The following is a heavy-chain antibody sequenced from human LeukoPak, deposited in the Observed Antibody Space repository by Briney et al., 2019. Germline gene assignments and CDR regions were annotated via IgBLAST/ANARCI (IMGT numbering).Heavy chain of an antibody. CDR3: AREKEGIAAAGTSYFDY. CDR2: IWYDGSNK. V-gene: IGHV3-33*01. Sequence: GGSLRLSCAASGFTFSSYGMHWVRQAPGKGLEGVAVIWYDGSNKYYADSVKGRFTISRDNSKNTLYLQMNSLRAEDTAVYYCAREKEGIAAAGTSYFDYWGQGTLVTVSS. D-gene: IGHD6-13*01. J-gene: IGHJ4*02. CDR1: GFTFSSYG.